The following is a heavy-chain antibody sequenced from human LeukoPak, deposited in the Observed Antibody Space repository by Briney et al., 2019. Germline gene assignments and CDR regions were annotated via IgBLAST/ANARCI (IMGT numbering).Heavy chain of an antibody. J-gene: IGHJ4*02. CDR2: INPNSGGT. V-gene: IGHV1-2*02. D-gene: IGHD3-3*01. Sequence: ASVKVSCKASGYTFTGYYMHWVRQAPGQGLEWKGWINPNSGGTNYAQKFQGGVTMTRDTSISTAYMELSRLRSDDTAVYYCARAGRDLGLIFGVVIHGNQNFDYWGQGTLVTVSS. CDR1: GYTFTGYY. CDR3: ARAGRDLGLIFGVVIHGNQNFDY.